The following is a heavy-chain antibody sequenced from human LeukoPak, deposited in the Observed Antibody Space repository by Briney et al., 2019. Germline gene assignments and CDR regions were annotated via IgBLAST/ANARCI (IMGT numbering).Heavy chain of an antibody. D-gene: IGHD5-18*01. J-gene: IGHJ4*02. CDR1: GGSLTKYY. CDR3: ALSDTAMINGGFDY. Sequence: AETLSLTCTVSGGSLTKYYWSWIRQPPGKGLEWIGYIYYSGIANYNPSLKSRVTISIDTSKNQFSLKLSSVTPADTAVYYCALSDTAMINGGFDYWGQGTLVAVSS. CDR2: IYYSGIA. V-gene: IGHV4-59*03.